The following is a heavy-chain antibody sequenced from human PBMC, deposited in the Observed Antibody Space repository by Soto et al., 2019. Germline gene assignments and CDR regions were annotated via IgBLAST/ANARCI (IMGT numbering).Heavy chain of an antibody. D-gene: IGHD3-22*01. CDR1: GGTFSSYA. Sequence: QVQLVRSGAEVKKPGSSVKVSCKASGGTFSSYAISWVRQAPGQGLEWMGEIISIFGTANYAQKFQGRVTITAEEATSTAYIELSSLRSEDTAVYYCARDRGPRSGYYPYWVDPLGQGTLVTVSS. J-gene: IGHJ5*02. CDR2: IISIFGTA. CDR3: ARDRGPRSGYYPYWVDP. V-gene: IGHV1-69*12.